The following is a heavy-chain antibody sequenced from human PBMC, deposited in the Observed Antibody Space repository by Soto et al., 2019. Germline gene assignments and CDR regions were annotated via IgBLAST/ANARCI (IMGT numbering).Heavy chain of an antibody. CDR1: GFTFSSYG. D-gene: IGHD2-8*01. CDR2: ISGGGDTT. J-gene: IGHJ4*02. CDR3: AKLRDFVVLPAGILDY. Sequence: GGSLRLSCAASGFTFSSYGISWIRLSPGKGLEWVSVISGGGDTTYYTPSVKGRFTISRDDFRNTLYLQMNSLRTEDTAIYYCAKLRDFVVLPAGILDYWGPGTLVTVPP. V-gene: IGHV3-23*01.